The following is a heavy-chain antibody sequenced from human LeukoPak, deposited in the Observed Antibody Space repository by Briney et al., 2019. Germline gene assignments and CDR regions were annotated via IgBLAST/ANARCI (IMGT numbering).Heavy chain of an antibody. Sequence: PGGSLRLSCAASGFTFSSYWMHWVRQAPGKGLVWISRISGPGSSTDYADSVKGRFTISRDNAQSTLYLQMSNLRAEDTAVYYCARDPFDFWGQGTMVTVSS. CDR1: GFTFSSYW. J-gene: IGHJ3*01. V-gene: IGHV3-74*01. CDR2: ISGPGSST. CDR3: ARDPFDF.